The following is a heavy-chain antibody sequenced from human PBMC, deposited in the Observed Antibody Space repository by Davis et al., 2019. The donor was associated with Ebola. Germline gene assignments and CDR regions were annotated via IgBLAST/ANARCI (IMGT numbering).Heavy chain of an antibody. Sequence: GGSLRLSCAASGFTFSSYSMNWVRQAPGKGLEWVSYISSSSSTIYYADSVKGRFTISRDNAKNSLYLQMNSLRDEDTAVYYCARDHCGGDCFYYYYGMDVWGQGTTVTVSS. CDR3: ARDHCGGDCFYYYYGMDV. V-gene: IGHV3-48*02. CDR2: ISSSSSTI. CDR1: GFTFSSYS. J-gene: IGHJ6*02. D-gene: IGHD2-21*02.